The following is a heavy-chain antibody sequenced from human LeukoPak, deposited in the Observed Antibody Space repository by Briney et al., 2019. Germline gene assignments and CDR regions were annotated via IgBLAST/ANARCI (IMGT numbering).Heavy chain of an antibody. CDR2: SSGSGDSA. J-gene: IGHJ5*02. D-gene: IGHD1-14*01. CDR3: AKDGPPKYNWFDP. CDR1: GFSFSSYA. Sequence: GGSLRLSCEATGFSFSSYAMSWVRQAPGEGLEWVSASSGSGDSADYADAVKGRFTISRDNSKSTLYLQMNSLRAEDTAVYYCAKDGPPKYNWFDPWGQGTLVTVSS. V-gene: IGHV3-23*01.